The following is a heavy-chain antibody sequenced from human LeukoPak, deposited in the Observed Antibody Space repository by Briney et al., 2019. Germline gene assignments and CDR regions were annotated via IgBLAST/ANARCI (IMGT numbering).Heavy chain of an antibody. Sequence: ASVKVSCKASGYTFTSYGISWVRQAPGQGLEWMGWISAYNGNTNYAQKLQGGVTMTTDTSTSTAYMGLRSLRSDDTAVYYCARDLGYSSSSVGDYWGQGTLVTVSS. CDR1: GYTFTSYG. J-gene: IGHJ4*02. CDR2: ISAYNGNT. V-gene: IGHV1-18*01. D-gene: IGHD6-6*01. CDR3: ARDLGYSSSSVGDY.